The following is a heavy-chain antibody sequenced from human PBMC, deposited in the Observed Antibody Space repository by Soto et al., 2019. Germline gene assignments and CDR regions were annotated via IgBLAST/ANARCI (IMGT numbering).Heavy chain of an antibody. D-gene: IGHD6-13*01. V-gene: IGHV5-51*01. CDR3: ARAILPGYSSSWFDY. CDR2: IYPGDSDT. J-gene: IGHJ5*01. CDR1: GYSFTSYW. Sequence: GESLKISCKGSGYSFTSYWIGWVRQMPGKGLEWMGIIYPGDSDTRYSPSFQGQVTISADKSISTAYLQWSSLKASDTAMYYCARAILPGYSSSWFDYWGQGTLVTVSS.